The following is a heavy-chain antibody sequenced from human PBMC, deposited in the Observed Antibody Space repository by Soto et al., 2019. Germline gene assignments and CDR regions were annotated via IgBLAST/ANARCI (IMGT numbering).Heavy chain of an antibody. J-gene: IGHJ3*02. CDR1: GYTFTSYG. D-gene: IGHD5-12*01. CDR3: ARGKRGYDRGAFDI. V-gene: IGHV1-18*01. CDR2: ISAYNGNT. Sequence: QVQLVQSGAEVKKPGASVKVSCKASGYTFTSYGISWVRQAPGQGLEWMGWISAYNGNTNYAQKLQGSVAMTSDTSTSTAYLGLRSVRSDDTAVYYCARGKRGYDRGAFDIWGQGTMVTVSS.